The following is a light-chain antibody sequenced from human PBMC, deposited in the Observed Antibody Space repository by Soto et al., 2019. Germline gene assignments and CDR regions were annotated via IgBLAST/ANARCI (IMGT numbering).Light chain of an antibody. CDR2: GAS. CDR3: QQYNDWPRT. Sequence: EILMTQSPATPSVSPGGGATLSCGASQSVSNNLAWYQQKPGQAPRLLIYGASTRATGIPARFSGSGSGTEFTLTISSLQSDDFAVYSCQQYNDWPRTFGQGTKVDIK. V-gene: IGKV3-15*01. J-gene: IGKJ1*01. CDR1: QSVSNN.